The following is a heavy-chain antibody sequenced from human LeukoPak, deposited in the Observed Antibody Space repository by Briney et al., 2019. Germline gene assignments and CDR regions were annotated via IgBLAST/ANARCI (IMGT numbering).Heavy chain of an antibody. J-gene: IGHJ4*02. V-gene: IGHV3-21*04. CDR3: AREQWFRWEF. CDR2: ISSRDNLI. CDR1: GFTFSSYA. Sequence: GGSLRLSCAASGFTFSSYAMSWVRQAPGKGLEWVSYISSRDNLIYYADSVKGRFTISTDNAKNAVFLQLNRLTVEDTAVYYCAREQWFRWEFWGQGVLVTVSS. D-gene: IGHD3-10*01.